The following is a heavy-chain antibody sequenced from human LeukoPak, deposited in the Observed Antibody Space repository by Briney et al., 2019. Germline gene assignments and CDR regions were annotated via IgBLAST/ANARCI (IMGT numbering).Heavy chain of an antibody. CDR3: ARGPQYSSDWYFHRVIDY. D-gene: IGHD6-19*01. Sequence: ASVKVSCKASGYTFTGYYMHWVRQAPGQGLEWMGGINPNSGGTNYAQKFQGRVTMTRDTSISTAYMELSRLTSDDTAVFYCARGPQYSSDWYFHRVIDYWGQGTLVTVSS. CDR2: INPNSGGT. V-gene: IGHV1-2*02. CDR1: GYTFTGYY. J-gene: IGHJ4*02.